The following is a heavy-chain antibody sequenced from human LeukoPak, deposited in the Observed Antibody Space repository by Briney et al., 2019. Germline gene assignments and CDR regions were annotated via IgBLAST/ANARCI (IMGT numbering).Heavy chain of an antibody. D-gene: IGHD2-21*01. Sequence: GGSLRLSCAASGFTFRNYWMHWVRQAPGKGLVWVSRINSDGSGTTYADSVKGRFTMSRDNAKNTLYLQMSSLRAEDTAVYYCARGGFGIVVVSAIDYWGQGTLVTVSS. V-gene: IGHV3-74*01. J-gene: IGHJ4*02. CDR2: INSDGSGT. CDR3: ARGGFGIVVVSAIDY. CDR1: GFTFRNYW.